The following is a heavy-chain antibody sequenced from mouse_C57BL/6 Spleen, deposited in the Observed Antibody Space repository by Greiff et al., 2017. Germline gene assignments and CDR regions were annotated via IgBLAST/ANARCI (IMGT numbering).Heavy chain of an antibody. CDR2: IYPGDGDT. V-gene: IGHV1-82*01. CDR1: GYAFSSSW. J-gene: IGHJ2*01. Sequence: QVQLQQSGPELVKPGASVKISCKASGYAFSSSWMNWVKQRPGKGLEWIGRIYPGDGDTNYNGKFKGKATLTADKSSSTAYMQLSSLTSEDSAVYFCARRPANWDGDYWGQGTTLTVSS. D-gene: IGHD4-1*01. CDR3: ARRPANWDGDY.